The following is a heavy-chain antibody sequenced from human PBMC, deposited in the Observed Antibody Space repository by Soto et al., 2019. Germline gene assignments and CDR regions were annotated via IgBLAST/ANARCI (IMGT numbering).Heavy chain of an antibody. CDR2: ISGSGGAT. CDR3: AKDAIMVSSSFNYFDF. CDR1: GFIPSSYA. V-gene: IGHV3-23*01. J-gene: IGHJ4*02. D-gene: IGHD6-13*01. Sequence: QAGGSLRLSCVVSGFIPSSYAMSWARQAPGKGLEWVSGISGSGGATSYADSVKGRFTISRDNSKNTLYLQMNSLSAEDTAIYYCAKDAIMVSSSFNYFDFWGQGALVTVSS.